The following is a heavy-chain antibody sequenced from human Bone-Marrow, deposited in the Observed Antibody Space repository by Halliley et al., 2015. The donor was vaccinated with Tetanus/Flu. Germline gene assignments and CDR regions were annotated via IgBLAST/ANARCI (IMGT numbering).Heavy chain of an antibody. D-gene: IGHD3-10*01. Sequence: LRLSCTVSGGSIRPYYWGWIWQTPGKGLEWIGYIHYSGSTNYNPSLKSRVTISVDTPKNQFSLRVTSMNAADTAVYYCARWPSGDRFDPWGQGTLVTVSS. CDR3: ARWPSGDRFDP. V-gene: IGHV4-59*13. CDR1: GGSIRPYY. CDR2: IHYSGST. J-gene: IGHJ5*02.